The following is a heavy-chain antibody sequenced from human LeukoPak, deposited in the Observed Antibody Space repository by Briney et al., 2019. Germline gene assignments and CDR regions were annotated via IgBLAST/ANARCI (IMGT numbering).Heavy chain of an antibody. CDR1: GFTFSSYA. D-gene: IGHD3-10*01. J-gene: IGHJ4*02. V-gene: IGHV3-23*01. CDR2: ISGSGGST. CDR3: AKRASLGGRITMVRGRDYYFDY. Sequence: PGGSLRLSCAASGFTFSSYAMSWVRQAPGKGLEWVSAISGSGGSTYYADSVKGRFTISRDNSKNTLYLQMNSLRAEDTAVYYCAKRASLGGRITMVRGRDYYFDYWGQGTLVTVSS.